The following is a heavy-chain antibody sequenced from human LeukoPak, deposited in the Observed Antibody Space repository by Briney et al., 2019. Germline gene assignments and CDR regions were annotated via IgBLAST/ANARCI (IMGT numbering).Heavy chain of an antibody. J-gene: IGHJ6*03. D-gene: IGHD2-2*01. CDR2: INWDGAST. Sequence: GGSLGLSCAASGFRFDDYRMNWVRHVPGKGLEWVADINWDGASTGYRDSMKGRFTISRDNGKNSLYLQLNSLRVEDTAVYYCGRVHCSTNSCYDYYDYYLDVSGNGTTVTVSS. CDR3: GRVHCSTNSCYDYYDYYLDV. CDR1: GFRFDDYR. V-gene: IGHV3-20*04.